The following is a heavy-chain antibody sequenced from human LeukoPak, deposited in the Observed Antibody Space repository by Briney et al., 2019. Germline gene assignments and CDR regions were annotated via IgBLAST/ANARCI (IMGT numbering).Heavy chain of an antibody. CDR2: IYYSGST. V-gene: IGHV4-59*01. D-gene: IGHD2-15*01. Sequence: PSETLSLTCTVSGGSISSYYWSWIRQPPGKGLEWIGYIYYSGSTNYNPSLKSRVTISVDTSKNQFSLKLSSVTAADTAVYYCAASEEGYCSGGSCYNWFDPWGQGTLVTVFS. CDR1: GGSISSYY. J-gene: IGHJ5*02. CDR3: AASEEGYCSGGSCYNWFDP.